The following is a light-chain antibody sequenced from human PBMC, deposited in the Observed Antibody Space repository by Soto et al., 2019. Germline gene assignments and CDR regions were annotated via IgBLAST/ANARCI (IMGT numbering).Light chain of an antibody. J-gene: IGKJ1*01. CDR2: GGS. Sequence: EIVLTQSPGTLSLSPGERATLSCRVSQSVSSTYLAWYQQKPGQAPRLLIYGGSSRATGIPDRFSGSGSGTDFTLTISRLETEDFAVYYCQQYGNSPRTFGQGTKVEIK. V-gene: IGKV3-20*01. CDR1: QSVSSTY. CDR3: QQYGNSPRT.